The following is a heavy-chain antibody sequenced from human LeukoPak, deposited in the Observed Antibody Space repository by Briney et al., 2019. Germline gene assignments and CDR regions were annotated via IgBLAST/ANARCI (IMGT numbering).Heavy chain of an antibody. D-gene: IGHD3-10*01. V-gene: IGHV4-34*01. CDR1: GGSFSGYY. CDR3: ARLYGSGSYYGYYYYYMDV. J-gene: IGHJ6*03. Sequence: PSETLSLTCAVYGGSFSGYYWSWIRQPPGKGLEWIGEINHSGSTNYNPSLKSRGNISVETSKNQFSLRLSAVDAADTAVYYCARLYGSGSYYGYYYYYMDVWGKGTTVTISS. CDR2: INHSGST.